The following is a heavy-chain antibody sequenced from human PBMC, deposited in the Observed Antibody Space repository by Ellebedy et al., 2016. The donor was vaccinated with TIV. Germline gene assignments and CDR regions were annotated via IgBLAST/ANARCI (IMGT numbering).Heavy chain of an antibody. CDR3: AGTRVPAASFFDY. J-gene: IGHJ4*02. Sequence: PGGSLRLSCAASGFTFSSYAMHWVRQAPGKGLEWVSVIYSGGSTYYADSVKGRFTISRHNSKNTLYLQMNSLRAEDTAVYYCAGTRVPAASFFDYWGQGTLVTVSS. D-gene: IGHD2-2*01. CDR2: IYSGGST. CDR1: GFTFSSYA. V-gene: IGHV3-53*04.